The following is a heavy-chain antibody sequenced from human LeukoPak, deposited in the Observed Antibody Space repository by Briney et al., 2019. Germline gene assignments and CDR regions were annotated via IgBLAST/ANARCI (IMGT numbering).Heavy chain of an antibody. CDR3: ARGDGYNYFDY. CDR2: IIPIFGTA. V-gene: IGHV1-69*05. CDR1: GGTFSSYA. Sequence: GASVKVSCKASGGTFSSYAISRVRQAPGQGLEWMGRIIPIFGTANYAQKFQGRVTITTDESTSTAYMELSSLRSENTAVYYCARGDGYNYFDYWGQGTLVTVSS. J-gene: IGHJ4*02. D-gene: IGHD5-24*01.